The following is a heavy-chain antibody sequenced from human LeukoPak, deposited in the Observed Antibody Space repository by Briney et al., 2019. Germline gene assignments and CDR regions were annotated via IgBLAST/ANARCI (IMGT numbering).Heavy chain of an antibody. D-gene: IGHD3-3*01. CDR3: ARGPHRRTYDRDNWFDP. Sequence: ASVKVSCKASGYIFTNHYMHWVRQAPGQGLEWMGLINPSGSSTLYAEKFRGRIIMTRDMSTATDYMELSSLRSEDTAVYYCARGPHRRTYDRDNWFDPWGQGTLVTVSS. CDR2: INPSGSST. V-gene: IGHV1-46*01. CDR1: GYIFTNHY. J-gene: IGHJ5*02.